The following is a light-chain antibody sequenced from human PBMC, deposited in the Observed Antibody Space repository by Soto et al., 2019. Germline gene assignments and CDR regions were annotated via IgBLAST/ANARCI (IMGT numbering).Light chain of an antibody. V-gene: IGKV1-5*01. CDR2: HAS. CDR1: QSISNW. Sequence: EIKMTQSPSTLPASVGDRVTITCRASQSISNWLAWYRQKPGTAPKLLIYHASTLESGVPSRFSGSGSGTEFTLTINSLQPDDFATYYCQQYHIYSGTFGQGTKVDIK. CDR3: QQYHIYSGT. J-gene: IGKJ1*01.